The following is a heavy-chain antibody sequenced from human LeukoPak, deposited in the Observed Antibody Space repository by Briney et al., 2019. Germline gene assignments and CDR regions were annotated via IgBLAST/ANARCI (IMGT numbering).Heavy chain of an antibody. CDR3: ARGSVRYYYDSSGYYYFDY. CDR2: IYSGGST. CDR1: GFTVSSNY. D-gene: IGHD3-22*01. J-gene: IGHJ4*02. Sequence: SGGSLRLSCAASGFTVSSNYMSWVRQAPGKGLEWVSVIYSGGSTYYADSVKGRFTISRDNSKNTLYLQMNSLRAEDTAVYYCARGSVRYYYDSSGYYYFDYWGQGTLVTVSS. V-gene: IGHV3-66*01.